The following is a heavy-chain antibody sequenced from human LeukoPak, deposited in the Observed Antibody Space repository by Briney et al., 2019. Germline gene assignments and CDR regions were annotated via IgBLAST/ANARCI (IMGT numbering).Heavy chain of an antibody. CDR3: AKLGLSLRPFDY. J-gene: IGHJ4*02. D-gene: IGHD4/OR15-4a*01. CDR2: ISGGDGTT. Sequence: GGSLRLSCAASGFTFSSYAMTWVRQAPGKGLEWLSGISGGDGTTDYADSVKGRFTISRDNSKNTLYLQMNSLRAEDTAVYYCAKLGLSLRPFDYWGQGTLVTVSS. V-gene: IGHV3-23*01. CDR1: GFTFSSYA.